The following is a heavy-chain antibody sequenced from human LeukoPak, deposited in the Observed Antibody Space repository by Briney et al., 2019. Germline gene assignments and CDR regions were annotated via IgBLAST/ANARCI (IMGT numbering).Heavy chain of an antibody. V-gene: IGHV3-23*01. Sequence: GGSLRLSCAASGFNFRGYAMSWVRQAPGKGLEWVSGISGSGARAHYAESVRGRFTISRDSSQNTLHLEMNSLRAEDTGVYYCAKEVVLGESNYFYYGMDVWGQGTTVTVSS. D-gene: IGHD1-26*01. J-gene: IGHJ6*02. CDR2: ISGSGARA. CDR3: AKEVVLGESNYFYYGMDV. CDR1: GFNFRGYA.